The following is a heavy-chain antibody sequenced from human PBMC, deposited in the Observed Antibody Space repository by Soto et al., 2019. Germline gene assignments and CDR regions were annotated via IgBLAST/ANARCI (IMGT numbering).Heavy chain of an antibody. CDR2: IVVGSGNT. D-gene: IGHD5-12*01. J-gene: IGHJ3*02. CDR1: GFTFTSSD. CDR3: AAYSGTGRSLDAFDI. Sequence: QMQLVQSGPEVKKHGTSVKVSCQASGFTFTSSDVQWVLQARGQRLEWIGWIVVGSGNTNYAQKFQERVTITRDMSTSTAYMELSSLRSEDTAVYYCAAYSGTGRSLDAFDIWGQGTMVTVSS. V-gene: IGHV1-58*01.